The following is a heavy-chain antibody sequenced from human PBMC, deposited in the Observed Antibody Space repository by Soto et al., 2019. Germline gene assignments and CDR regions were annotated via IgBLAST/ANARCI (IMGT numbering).Heavy chain of an antibody. D-gene: IGHD2-15*01. CDR2: IIPIFGTA. CDR1: GDNFKKNV. V-gene: IGHV1-69*13. CDR3: ARMTPHDAFDR. J-gene: IGHJ3*02. Sequence: GASVKVSCKTSGDNFKKNVFTWVRQAPGQGLEWMGGIIPIFGTANYAQKFQGRVTITADESTSTAYMELSSLRSEDTAVYYCARMTPHDAFDRWGQGTMVTVSS.